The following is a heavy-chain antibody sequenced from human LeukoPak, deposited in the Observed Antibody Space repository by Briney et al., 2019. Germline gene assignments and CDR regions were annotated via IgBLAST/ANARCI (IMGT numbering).Heavy chain of an antibody. Sequence: SVKVSCKASGGTFSSYAISWVRQAPGQGLEWMGGIIPIFGTANYAQKFQGRVTITADESTSTVYMELSSLRSEDTAVYYCARDYHGSGSLTTFDYWGQGTLVTVSS. CDR2: IIPIFGTA. V-gene: IGHV1-69*01. CDR1: GGTFSSYA. CDR3: ARDYHGSGSLTTFDY. J-gene: IGHJ4*02. D-gene: IGHD3-10*01.